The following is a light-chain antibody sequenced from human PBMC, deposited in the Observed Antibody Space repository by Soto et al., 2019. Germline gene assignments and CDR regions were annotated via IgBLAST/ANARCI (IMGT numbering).Light chain of an antibody. CDR3: SSYTNINTRACV. CDR1: RSDIGSYNR. CDR2: EVT. J-gene: IGLJ7*01. V-gene: IGLV2-14*01. Sequence: QSVLTQPASVSGSPGQSITISCTGARSDIGSYNRVSWYQQHPGKAPKLIIYEVTDRPSGVSNRFSGSKSGNTASLTISGLQAEDEAEYYCSSYTNINTRACVFGTGTQLTVL.